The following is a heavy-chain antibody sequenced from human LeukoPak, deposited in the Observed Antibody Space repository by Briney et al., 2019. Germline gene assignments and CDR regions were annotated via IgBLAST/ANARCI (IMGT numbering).Heavy chain of an antibody. Sequence: GGSLRLSCAASGFTFSSYAMSWVRQAPGKGLEWVSAISGSGGSTYYADSVKGRFTISRDNSKNTLYLQMNSLRAEDTAVYYCAKVRLSYDFWSGYYAFDIWGQGTMVTVSS. CDR2: ISGSGGST. J-gene: IGHJ3*02. D-gene: IGHD3-3*01. CDR1: GFTFSSYA. V-gene: IGHV3-23*01. CDR3: AKVRLSYDFWSGYYAFDI.